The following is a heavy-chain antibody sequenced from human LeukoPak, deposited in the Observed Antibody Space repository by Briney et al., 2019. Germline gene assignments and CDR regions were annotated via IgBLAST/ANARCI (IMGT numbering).Heavy chain of an antibody. D-gene: IGHD1-26*01. Sequence: ETLSLTCAVSGGSISSSNWWSWVRQAPGKGLEWVSAISGSGGSTYYADSVKGRFTISRDNSKNTLYLQMNSLRAEDTAVYYCAKLTGSGSYRRGHPFDYWGQGTLVTVSS. V-gene: IGHV3-23*01. CDR3: AKLTGSGSYRRGHPFDY. J-gene: IGHJ4*02. CDR2: ISGSGGST. CDR1: GGSISSSN.